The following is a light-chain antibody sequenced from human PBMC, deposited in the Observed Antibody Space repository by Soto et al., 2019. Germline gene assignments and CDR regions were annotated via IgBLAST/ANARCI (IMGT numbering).Light chain of an antibody. V-gene: IGKV3-15*01. CDR1: QSVSDN. Sequence: EIVMTQSPAALSVSPGERATLSCRASQSVSDNLAWYQQKPGQAPRLLIFGTSTRATGIPARLSGSGSGTEFTLTISSLQSEDFAVYYCQQYKNWPPWTFGQGTKVDIK. CDR2: GTS. J-gene: IGKJ1*01. CDR3: QQYKNWPPWT.